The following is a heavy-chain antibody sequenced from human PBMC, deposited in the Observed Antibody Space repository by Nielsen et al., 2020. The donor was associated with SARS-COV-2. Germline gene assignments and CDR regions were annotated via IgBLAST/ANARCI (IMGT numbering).Heavy chain of an antibody. CDR1: GFTFSSYA. CDR3: AKEIPVGVEFDY. D-gene: IGHD1-26*01. J-gene: IGHJ4*02. Sequence: GESLKISCAASGFTFSSYAMSWVRQAPGKGLEWVSGIVGSGGSPYYADSVKGRFTISRDNSKNTLYLQINSLRADDTAVYYCAKEIPVGVEFDYWGQGTLVTVSS. CDR2: IVGSGGSP. V-gene: IGHV3-23*01.